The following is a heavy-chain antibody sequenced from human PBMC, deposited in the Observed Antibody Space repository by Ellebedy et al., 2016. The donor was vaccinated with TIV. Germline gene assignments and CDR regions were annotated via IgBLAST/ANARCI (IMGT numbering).Heavy chain of an antibody. CDR2: ISHSGTT. J-gene: IGHJ4*02. Sequence: ESLKISXAASGFTFSSYAMSWVRQPPGKGLEWIGEISHSGTTNYNPSLKSRVTISVETSKSQFSLKLSSVTAADTTVYYCASGRGSSLVDYWGQGTLVTVSS. CDR1: GFTFSSYA. V-gene: IGHV4-34*01. D-gene: IGHD3-16*01. CDR3: ASGRGSSLVDY.